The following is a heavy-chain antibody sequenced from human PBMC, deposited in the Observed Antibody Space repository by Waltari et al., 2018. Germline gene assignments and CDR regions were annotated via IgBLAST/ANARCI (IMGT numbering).Heavy chain of an antibody. Sequence: EVQLVESGGGLVQPGGSLRLSCAASGFTFSSYDMHWVRQATGKGLEWVSAIGTAGDTYYPGSVKRRFTISRENAKNSLYLQMNSLRAGDTAVYYCARVAGDSNAFDIWGQGTMVTVSS. V-gene: IGHV3-13*01. J-gene: IGHJ3*02. CDR1: GFTFSSYD. D-gene: IGHD6-13*01. CDR3: ARVAGDSNAFDI. CDR2: IGTAGDT.